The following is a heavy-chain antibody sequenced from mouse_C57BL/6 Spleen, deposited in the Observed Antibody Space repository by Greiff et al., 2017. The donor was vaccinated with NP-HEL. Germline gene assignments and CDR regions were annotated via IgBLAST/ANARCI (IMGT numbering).Heavy chain of an antibody. Sequence: EVKLVESGGDLVKPGGSLKLSCAASGFTFSSYGMSWVRQTPDKRLEWVATISSGGSYTYYPDSVKGRFTISRDNAKNTLYLQMSSRKSEDTAMYYCARQDALRRAMDYWGQGTSVTVSS. V-gene: IGHV5-6*02. D-gene: IGHD2-4*01. J-gene: IGHJ4*01. CDR2: ISSGGSYT. CDR3: ARQDALRRAMDY. CDR1: GFTFSSYG.